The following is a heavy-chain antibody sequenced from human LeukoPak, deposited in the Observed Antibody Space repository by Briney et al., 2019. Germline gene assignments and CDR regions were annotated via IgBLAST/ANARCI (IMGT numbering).Heavy chain of an antibody. V-gene: IGHV3-23*01. CDR3: AKDLRVARL. J-gene: IGHJ4*02. Sequence: GGSLRLSCAASGFTFSTYAMNWVRQAPGKGLEWVSTISGRGDYTYYADSVKGRFTISRDNSKNTLFLRMNSLRAEDTAIYYCAKDLRVARLWGQGTLVTVSS. CDR1: GFTFSTYA. D-gene: IGHD2-15*01. CDR2: ISGRGDYT.